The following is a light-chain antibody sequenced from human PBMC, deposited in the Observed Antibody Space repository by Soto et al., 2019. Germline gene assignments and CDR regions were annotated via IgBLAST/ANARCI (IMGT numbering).Light chain of an antibody. Sequence: DMQLTQPPASRSSSVLGTGTITSLASQSITSYLNWYQQKPGKAPKLLIFAASNLHSGVPSRFSGSGSGTEFTLTISSLQPDDFATYYCQHYNSYSEAFGQGTKVDI. V-gene: IGKV1-39*01. J-gene: IGKJ1*01. CDR3: QHYNSYSEA. CDR1: QSITSY. CDR2: AAS.